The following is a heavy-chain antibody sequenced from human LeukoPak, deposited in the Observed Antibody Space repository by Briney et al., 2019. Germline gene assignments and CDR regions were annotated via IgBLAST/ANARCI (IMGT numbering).Heavy chain of an antibody. CDR3: ARGYSSSSEDAFDI. J-gene: IGHJ3*02. D-gene: IGHD6-6*01. CDR1: GGTFSSHA. V-gene: IGHV1-69*05. Sequence: SVKVSCKASGGTFSSHAISWVRQAPGQGLEWMGGIIPIFGTANYAQKFQGRVTITTDESTSTAYMELSSLRSEDTAVYYCARGYSSSSEDAFDIWGQGTMVTVSS. CDR2: IIPIFGTA.